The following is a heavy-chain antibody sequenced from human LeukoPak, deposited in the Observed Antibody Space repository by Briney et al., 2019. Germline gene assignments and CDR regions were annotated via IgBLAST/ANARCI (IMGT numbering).Heavy chain of an antibody. CDR1: GGSISRYY. CDR3: ARDHSDSSGYYFDY. V-gene: IGHV4-59*01. J-gene: IGHJ4*02. Sequence: SGTLSLTCTVSGGSISRYYWSGIRRPPGKGLEWIGYIYSNGSTNYNPSLKSRVTISVDTSKNQFSLKLSPVTTADTAVYYCARDHSDSSGYYFDYWGQGTLVTVSS. CDR2: IYSNGST. D-gene: IGHD3-22*01.